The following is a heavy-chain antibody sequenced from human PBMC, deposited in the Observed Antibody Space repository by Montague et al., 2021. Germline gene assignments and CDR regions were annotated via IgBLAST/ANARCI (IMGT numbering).Heavy chain of an antibody. CDR3: VKDTRDYYPDF. CDR1: GFIFNNYV. D-gene: IGHD3-3*01. CDR2: INGNSINI. V-gene: IGHV3-9*01. Sequence: SLRLSCAASGFIFNNYVMNWVLQAPGKGLEWVSGINGNSINIDYADSVKGRFTISRDNAKNSLYLQMNSLRAEDTAFYYCVKDTRDYYPDFWGQGILVTVSS. J-gene: IGHJ4*02.